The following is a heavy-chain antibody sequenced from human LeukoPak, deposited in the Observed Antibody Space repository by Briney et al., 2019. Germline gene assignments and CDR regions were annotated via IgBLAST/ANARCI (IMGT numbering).Heavy chain of an antibody. D-gene: IGHD2-15*01. J-gene: IGHJ6*03. V-gene: IGHV1-2*06. Sequence: ASVKVSCKASGYSFANYSISWVRQAPGQGLEWMGRINPNSGGTNYAQKFQGRVTMTRDTSISTAYMELSRLRSDDTAVYYCASLAVRKECSGGSCYFPARYYYYMDVWGKGTTVTVSS. CDR1: GYSFANYS. CDR3: ASLAVRKECSGGSCYFPARYYYYMDV. CDR2: INPNSGGT.